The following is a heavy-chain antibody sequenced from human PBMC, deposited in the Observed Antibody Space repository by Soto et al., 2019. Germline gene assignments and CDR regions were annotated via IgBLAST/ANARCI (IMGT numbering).Heavy chain of an antibody. CDR2: IDPSDSYT. V-gene: IGHV5-10-1*01. J-gene: IGHJ4*02. CDR3: ARRAGSYTDFDY. D-gene: IGHD1-26*01. CDR1: GYCSPSYW. Sequence: GESLTISCHGSGYCSPSYWIILVRQMPGKGLEWMGRIDPSDSYTSYSPSFQGHVTISADKSISTAYLQWSSLKASDTAMYYCARRAGSYTDFDYWGQGTLVTVSS.